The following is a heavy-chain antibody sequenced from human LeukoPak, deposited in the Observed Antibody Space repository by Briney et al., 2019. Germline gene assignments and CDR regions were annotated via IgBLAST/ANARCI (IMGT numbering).Heavy chain of an antibody. V-gene: IGHV3-74*01. J-gene: IGHJ4*02. D-gene: IGHD1-26*01. CDR1: GFTFSSYW. Sequence: GGSLRLSCAASGFTFSSYWMHWVRQDPGKGLVWVSHINNDGSITNYADSVKGRFTISRDNAKNTLYLQMNSLRAEDTAVYYCAKDFEWELLEGFDYWGQGTLVTVSS. CDR2: INNDGSIT. CDR3: AKDFEWELLEGFDY.